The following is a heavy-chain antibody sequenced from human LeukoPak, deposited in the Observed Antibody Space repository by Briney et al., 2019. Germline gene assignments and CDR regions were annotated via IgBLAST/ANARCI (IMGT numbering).Heavy chain of an antibody. CDR3: ARIEYSSSCDY. J-gene: IGHJ4*02. D-gene: IGHD6-6*01. CDR2: IYYSGST. V-gene: IGHV4-39*07. CDR1: GGSISSYY. Sequence: PSETLSLTCTVSGGSISSYYWGWIRQPPGKGLEWIGSIYYSGSTYYNPSLKSRVTISVDTSKNQFSLKLSFVTAADTAVYYCARIEYSSSCDYWGQGTLVTVSS.